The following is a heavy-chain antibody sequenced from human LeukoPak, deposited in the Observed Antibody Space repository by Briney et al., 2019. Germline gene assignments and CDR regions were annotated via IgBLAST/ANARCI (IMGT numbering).Heavy chain of an antibody. CDR1: GYSISSGYY. CDR2: IYHSGST. CDR3: AGCSGASCYYITSPLYFDY. V-gene: IGHV4-38-2*02. J-gene: IGHJ4*02. Sequence: SETLSLTCTVSGYSISSGYYWGWIRQPPGKGLEWIGSIYHSGSTYYNPSLKSRVTISVDTSENQFSLKLSSVTAADTAVYYCAGCSGASCYYITSPLYFDYWGQGTLVTVSS. D-gene: IGHD2-15*01.